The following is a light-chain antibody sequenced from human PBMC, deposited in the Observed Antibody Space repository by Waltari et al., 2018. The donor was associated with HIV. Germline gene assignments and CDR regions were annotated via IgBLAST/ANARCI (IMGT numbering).Light chain of an antibody. J-gene: IGKJ4*01. CDR1: QSVSASY. CDR3: QQYGGSRNT. V-gene: IGKV3-20*01. Sequence: EVVLTQSPGTLSLSPGERATLSCRASQSVSASYLVWYQQKAGQAPRLLIYGASTRATGIPDRFSGSGSGTDFTLTISRLEPEYFAVYYCQQYGGSRNTFGGGTKVEIK. CDR2: GAS.